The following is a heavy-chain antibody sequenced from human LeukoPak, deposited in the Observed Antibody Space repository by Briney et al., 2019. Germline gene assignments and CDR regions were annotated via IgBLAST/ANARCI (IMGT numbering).Heavy chain of an antibody. CDR2: ISGSGGST. V-gene: IGHV3-23*01. Sequence: GGSLRLSCAASGFTFSSYAMSWVRQAPGKGLEWVSTISGSGGSTYYADSVKGRFTISRDNSKNTLYLQMNSLRAEDTAVYYCAKYRNNIRYCSGGSCRDGRTDYWGQGTLVTVSS. CDR1: GFTFSSYA. CDR3: AKYRNNIRYCSGGSCRDGRTDY. J-gene: IGHJ4*02. D-gene: IGHD2-15*01.